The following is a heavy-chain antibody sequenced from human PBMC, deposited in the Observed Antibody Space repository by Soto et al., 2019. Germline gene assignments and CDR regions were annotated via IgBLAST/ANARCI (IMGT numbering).Heavy chain of an antibody. D-gene: IGHD3-10*01. CDR1: GFTFSSYA. Sequence: GGSLRLSCAASGFTFSSYAMSWVRQAPGKGLEWVSAISGGGGSTYYADSVKGRFTISRDNSKNTLYLQMNSLRAEDTAVYYCAKDPKDYGSGSENSDYWGQGTLVTVSS. V-gene: IGHV3-23*01. J-gene: IGHJ4*02. CDR3: AKDPKDYGSGSENSDY. CDR2: ISGGGGST.